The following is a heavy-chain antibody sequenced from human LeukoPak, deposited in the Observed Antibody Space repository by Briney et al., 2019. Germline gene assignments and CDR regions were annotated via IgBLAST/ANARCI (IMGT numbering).Heavy chain of an antibody. V-gene: IGHV1-18*01. D-gene: IGHD3-3*01. CDR1: GYTFTSYG. J-gene: IGHJ4*02. CDR3: AREGDYYDFWSGYSPLAY. Sequence: ASVKVSCKASGYTFTSYGISWVRQAPGQGLEWMGWISAYNGNTNYAQKLQGRVTMTTDTSTSTADMELRSLRSDDTAVYYCAREGDYYDFWSGYSPLAYWGQGTLVTVSS. CDR2: ISAYNGNT.